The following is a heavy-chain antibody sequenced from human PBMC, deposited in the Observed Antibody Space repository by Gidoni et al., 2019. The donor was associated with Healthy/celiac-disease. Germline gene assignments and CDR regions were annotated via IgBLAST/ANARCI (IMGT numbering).Heavy chain of an antibody. J-gene: IGHJ4*02. CDR1: GGTFSSYA. CDR2: TIPIFGTA. V-gene: IGHV1-69*06. CDR3: ARVRYYFDY. Sequence: QVQRVQPGPEVKKPGSSVKVPCKAPGGTFSSYAISWVRQAPGQGLEWMGGTIPIFGTANYAQKCQGRVTITADKSTSTAYMELSSLRSEDTAVYYCARVRYYFDYWGQGTLVTVSS.